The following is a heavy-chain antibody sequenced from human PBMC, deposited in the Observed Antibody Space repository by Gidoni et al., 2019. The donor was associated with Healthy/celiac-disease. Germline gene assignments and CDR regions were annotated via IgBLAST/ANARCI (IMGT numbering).Heavy chain of an antibody. D-gene: IGHD6-6*01. CDR2: IYYSGST. CDR3: ARTLGSSSSWWYFDL. V-gene: IGHV4-39*01. CDR1: GGSISSSSYY. J-gene: IGHJ2*01. Sequence: QLQLQESGPGLVKPSETLSLTCTVSGGSISSSSYYWGWIRQPPGKGLEWIGSIYYSGSTYYNPSLKRRVTISVDTSKNQFSLKLSSVTAADTSVYYCARTLGSSSSWWYFDLWGRGILVTVSS.